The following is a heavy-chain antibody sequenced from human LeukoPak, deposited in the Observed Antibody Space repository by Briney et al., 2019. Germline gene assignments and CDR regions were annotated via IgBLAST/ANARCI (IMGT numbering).Heavy chain of an antibody. V-gene: IGHV3-23*01. CDR1: GFTFSGSA. Sequence: PGGSLRLSCAASGFTFSGSATSWVRQAPGKGLEWVSAISNNGGYTYYADSVQGRFTISRDNSKSTLCLQMNSLRAEDTAVYYCAKQLGYCSDGSCYFPYWGQGTLVTVSS. J-gene: IGHJ4*02. D-gene: IGHD2-15*01. CDR3: AKQLGYCSDGSCYFPY. CDR2: ISNNGGYT.